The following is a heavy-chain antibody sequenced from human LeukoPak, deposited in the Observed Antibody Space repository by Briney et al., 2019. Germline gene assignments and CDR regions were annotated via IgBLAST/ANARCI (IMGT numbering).Heavy chain of an antibody. D-gene: IGHD3-16*01. CDR1: GFTFSSYS. V-gene: IGHV3-21*01. CDR3: ARGRWNTGMLSPYYFDY. CDR2: ISSSNSYI. Sequence: VGSLRLSCAASGFTFSSYSMNWVRQAPGKGLEWVSSISSSNSYIYNADSVKGRFTISRDNAKNSLYLQMNSLRAADTAVYYCARGRWNTGMLSPYYFDYWGQGTLVTVSS. J-gene: IGHJ4*02.